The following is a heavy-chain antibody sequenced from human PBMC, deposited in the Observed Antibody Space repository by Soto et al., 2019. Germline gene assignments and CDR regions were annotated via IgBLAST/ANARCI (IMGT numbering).Heavy chain of an antibody. CDR1: GGSISSSSYY. CDR2: IYYSGST. D-gene: IGHD6-13*01. CDR3: ARSNFVGYSSSWYDGDALNWFDP. J-gene: IGHJ5*02. Sequence: QLQLQESGPGLVKPSETLSLTCTVSGGSISSSSYYWGWIRQPPGKGLEWIGSIYYSGSTYYNPSLKSRVTISVDTSKNQFSLKLSSVTAADTAVYYCARSNFVGYSSSWYDGDALNWFDPWGQGTLVTVSS. V-gene: IGHV4-39*01.